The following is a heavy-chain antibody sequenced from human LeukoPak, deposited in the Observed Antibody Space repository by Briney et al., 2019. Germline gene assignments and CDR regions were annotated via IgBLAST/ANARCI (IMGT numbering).Heavy chain of an antibody. CDR1: GYTFTGYY. CDR2: INPNSGGT. D-gene: IGHD4-17*01. V-gene: IGHV1-2*02. CDR3: ARGASGVYTVTTSWFDP. J-gene: IGHJ5*02. Sequence: ASVKVSCKASGYTFTGYYMHWVRQAPGQGLEWMGWINPNSGGTNYAQRFQGRVTMTRDTSISTAYMELSRLRSDDTAVYYCARGASGVYTVTTSWFDPWGQGTLVTVSS.